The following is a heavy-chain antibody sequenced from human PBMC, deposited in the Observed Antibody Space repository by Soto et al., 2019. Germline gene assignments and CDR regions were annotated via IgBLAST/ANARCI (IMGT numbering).Heavy chain of an antibody. J-gene: IGHJ5*02. V-gene: IGHV3-15*01. CDR2: IKSKNNGGTT. Sequence: GGSLRLSCAASGFTFRNAWMSWVRQAPGKGLERVGRIKSKNNGGTTDFAAPVKGRFTISRDDSKNTLYLQLNSLRTEDTAVYYCTTDDPINRSWGQGTLVTVSS. CDR3: TTDDPINRS. CDR1: GFTFRNAW.